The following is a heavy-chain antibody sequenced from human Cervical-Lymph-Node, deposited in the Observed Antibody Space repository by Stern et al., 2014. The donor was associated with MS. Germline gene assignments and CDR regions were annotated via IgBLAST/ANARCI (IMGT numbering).Heavy chain of an antibody. D-gene: IGHD1-1*01. CDR2: IHYSGST. CDR1: GGSIGPHY. Sequence: QVQLVQSGPGLVKPSETLSLSCTVSGGSIGPHYWSWIRQSPGKGLEWIGYIHYSGSTNYNPSPKSRILISVDTSDNQVSLKLNSGPAADTAVYYCARVLGDNGWMNDAFDIWGPGTMVTVSS. J-gene: IGHJ3*02. CDR3: ARVLGDNGWMNDAFDI. V-gene: IGHV4-59*11.